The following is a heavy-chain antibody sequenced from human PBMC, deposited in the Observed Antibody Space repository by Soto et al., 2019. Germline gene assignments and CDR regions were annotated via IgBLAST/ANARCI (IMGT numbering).Heavy chain of an antibody. D-gene: IGHD1-26*01. CDR2: IYYSGST. Sequence: PSDTLSLTCTVSGGSISSGDYYWSWIRQPPGKGLEWIGYIYYSGSTYYNPSLKSRVTISVDTSKNQFSLKVTSVTAADTAVYFCARVAYYGRSFDIWGQGTMVTVSS. J-gene: IGHJ3*02. CDR1: GGSISSGDYY. CDR3: ARVAYYGRSFDI. V-gene: IGHV4-30-4*02.